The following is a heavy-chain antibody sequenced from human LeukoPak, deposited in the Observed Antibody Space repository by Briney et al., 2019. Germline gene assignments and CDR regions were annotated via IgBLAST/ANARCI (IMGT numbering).Heavy chain of an antibody. V-gene: IGHV3-74*01. Sequence: GGSLRLSCAASGFSFSSYWMYWVRQAPGKGLVWVSRISSDGSTTNYADSVKGRLTISRDNAKNTLYLQMNSLTTEDTAMYYCAKGSLGAFDIWGQGTMVTVSS. J-gene: IGHJ3*02. CDR1: GFSFSSYW. CDR2: ISSDGSTT. D-gene: IGHD1-26*01. CDR3: AKGSLGAFDI.